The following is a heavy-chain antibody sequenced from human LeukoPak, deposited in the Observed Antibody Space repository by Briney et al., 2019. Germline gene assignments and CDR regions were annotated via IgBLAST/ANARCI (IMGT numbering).Heavy chain of an antibody. D-gene: IGHD3-3*01. CDR1: GGSVSSGSYY. CDR2: IYYSGGT. Sequence: SSETLSLTCTVSGGSVSSGSYYWSWIRQPPGKGLEWIGYIYYSGGTNYNPSLKSRVTISVDTSKNQFSLKLSSVTAADTAVYYCARDRDFWSGYYTSDGYYGMDVWGQGTTVTVSS. V-gene: IGHV4-61*01. J-gene: IGHJ6*02. CDR3: ARDRDFWSGYYTSDGYYGMDV.